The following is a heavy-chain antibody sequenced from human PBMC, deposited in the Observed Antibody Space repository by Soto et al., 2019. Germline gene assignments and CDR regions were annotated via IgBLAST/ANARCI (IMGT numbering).Heavy chain of an antibody. CDR3: AGDRGGGGDLDY. J-gene: IGHJ4*02. CDR2: IWYDGSNK. CDR1: GFTFSSYG. Sequence: QVQLVESGGGVVQPGRSLRLSCAASGFTFSSYGMHWVRQAPGKGLEWVAVIWYDGSNKYYADSVKGRFTISRDNSKNPLYLQMNRLRAEETAVYYCAGDRGGGGDLDYWGQGTLVTVSS. D-gene: IGHD2-21*02. V-gene: IGHV3-33*01.